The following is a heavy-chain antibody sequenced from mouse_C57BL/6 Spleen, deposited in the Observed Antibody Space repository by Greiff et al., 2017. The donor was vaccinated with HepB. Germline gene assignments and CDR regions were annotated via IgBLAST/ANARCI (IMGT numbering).Heavy chain of an antibody. CDR1: GYTFTDYY. V-gene: IGHV1-26*01. Sequence: EVQLQQSGPELVKPGASVKISCKASGYTFTDYYMNWVKQSHGKSLEWIGDINPNNGGTSYNQKFKGKATLTVDNSSSTAYMELRSLTSEDSAVYYCATYYSNYVDYWGQCTTLTVSS. J-gene: IGHJ2*01. D-gene: IGHD2-5*01. CDR3: ATYYSNYVDY. CDR2: INPNNGGT.